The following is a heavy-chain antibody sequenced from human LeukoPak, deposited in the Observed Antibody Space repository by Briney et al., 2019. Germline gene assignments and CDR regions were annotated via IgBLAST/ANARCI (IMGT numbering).Heavy chain of an antibody. V-gene: IGHV3-48*03. CDR1: GFTFSSYE. CDR3: ARLRRFGDFFDY. CDR2: ITSSGTTI. J-gene: IGHJ4*02. Sequence: GGSLRLSCAASGFTFSSYEMNWVRQAPGKGLECISYITSSGTTIYYADSVKGRFTISRDNAKNSLYLQMNSLRAEDSAVYYCARLRRFGDFFDYWGQGTLVTVSS. D-gene: IGHD3-10*01.